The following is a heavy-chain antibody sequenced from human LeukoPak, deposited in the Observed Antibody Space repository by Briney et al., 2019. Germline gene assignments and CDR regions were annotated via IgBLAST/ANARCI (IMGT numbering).Heavy chain of an antibody. CDR1: GFTFSSFE. J-gene: IGHJ4*02. CDR2: ISGSGSRI. D-gene: IGHD6-19*01. CDR3: ARDLSVADFFDY. Sequence: GGSLRLSCAASGFTFSSFEMNWVRQAPGKGLEGVSYISGSGSRIYYAGSVKGRFIISRDNAKNSLYLQMNSLRAEDTAVYYCARDLSVADFFDYWGQGTLVTVSS. V-gene: IGHV3-48*03.